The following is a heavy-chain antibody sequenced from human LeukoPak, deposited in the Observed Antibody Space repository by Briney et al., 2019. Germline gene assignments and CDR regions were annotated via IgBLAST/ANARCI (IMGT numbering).Heavy chain of an antibody. CDR3: ATNHKGSGSYYFDY. CDR2: FDPEDGET. V-gene: IGHV1-24*01. CDR1: GYTLTELS. J-gene: IGHJ4*02. Sequence: ASVKVSCKVSGYTLTELSMHWVRQAPGKGLEWMGGFDPEDGETIYAQKFQGRVTMTEDTSTDTAYMELSSLRSEDTAVYYCATNHKGSGSYYFDYWGQGTLVTVSS. D-gene: IGHD3-10*01.